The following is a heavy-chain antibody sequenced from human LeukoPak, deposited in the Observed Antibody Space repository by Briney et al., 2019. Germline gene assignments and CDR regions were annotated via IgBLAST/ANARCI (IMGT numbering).Heavy chain of an antibody. D-gene: IGHD4-17*01. CDR1: GGSITSSSYY. Sequence: SETLSLTCSVSGGSITSSSYYWAWIRQPPEKGLEWIGSIYYTGGTYYSPSLKSRVTISVDTSKNQFSLKLSSVTAADTAVYYCARDYGDYLYYFDYWGQGTLVTVSS. J-gene: IGHJ4*02. V-gene: IGHV4-39*07. CDR2: IYYTGGT. CDR3: ARDYGDYLYYFDY.